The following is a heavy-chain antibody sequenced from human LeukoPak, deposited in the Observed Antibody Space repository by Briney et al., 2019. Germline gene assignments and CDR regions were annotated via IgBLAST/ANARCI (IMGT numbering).Heavy chain of an antibody. CDR3: AKDGVGDSSGYYLLER. CDR1: GFTFTSYA. Sequence: GGSLRLSCAASGFTFTSYAMSWVRQAPGKGLEWVSAMSVSGGSTYYADSVKGRFTVSRDNSKNTLYLEMKSLRGEDTAVYYCAKDGVGDSSGYYLLERWGQGTLVTVSS. V-gene: IGHV3-23*01. J-gene: IGHJ4*02. CDR2: MSVSGGST. D-gene: IGHD3-22*01.